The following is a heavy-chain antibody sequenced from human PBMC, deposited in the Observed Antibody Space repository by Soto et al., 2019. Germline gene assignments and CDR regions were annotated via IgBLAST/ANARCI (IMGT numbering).Heavy chain of an antibody. CDR3: AREGIRDIVVVIAATLGGMDV. V-gene: IGHV1-69*12. D-gene: IGHD2-15*01. J-gene: IGHJ6*02. CDR1: GGTFSSHA. CDR2: IIPIFGTA. Sequence: QVQLVQSGAEVKKPGSSVKVSCKASGGTFSSHAISWVRQAPGQGLEWMGGIIPIFGTANYAQKFQGRVTITADESTSTAYMELSSMRAEDTAVYYVAREGIRDIVVVIAATLGGMDVWGLGTTVTVSS.